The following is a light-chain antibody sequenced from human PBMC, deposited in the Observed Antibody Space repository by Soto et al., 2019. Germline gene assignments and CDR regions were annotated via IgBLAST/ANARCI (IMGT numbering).Light chain of an antibody. CDR3: QQDNSWPQT. CDR2: DVS. CDR1: ETVSTN. V-gene: IGKV3-15*01. Sequence: ENVLTQSPATLSVSPGERVTLSCRASETVSTNLAWYQQRPGQAPRLLIYDVSTGATGIPARFSGRRSGTEFTLTISSLQSEDFGVYYCQQDNSWPQTFGQGTKVDIK. J-gene: IGKJ1*01.